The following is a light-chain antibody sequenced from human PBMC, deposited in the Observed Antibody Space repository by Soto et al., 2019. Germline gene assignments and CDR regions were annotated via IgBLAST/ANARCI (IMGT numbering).Light chain of an antibody. CDR2: DVS. CDR3: SSYTSSSTYV. Sequence: QSVLTQPAPVSESPRQSITTSCTGNSSDVGGYNYVSWYQQHPGKAPKLMIYDVSNRPSGVSNRFSGSKSGNTASLTISGLQAEDEADYYCSSYTSSSTYVFGTGTKVTVL. V-gene: IGLV2-14*01. J-gene: IGLJ1*01. CDR1: SSDVGGYNY.